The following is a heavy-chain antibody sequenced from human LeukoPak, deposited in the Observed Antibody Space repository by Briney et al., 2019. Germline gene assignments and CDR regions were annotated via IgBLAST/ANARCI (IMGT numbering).Heavy chain of an antibody. Sequence: PGGSLRLSCAASGFTVSSNYMSWVRQAPGKGLEWIGEIYHSGSTNYNPSLKSRVTISVDKSKNQFSLKLSSVTAADTAVYHCAMTGRKSYYYMDVWGKGTTVTVSS. CDR1: GFTVSSNY. J-gene: IGHJ6*03. CDR2: IYHSGST. V-gene: IGHV4-4*02. CDR3: AMTGRKSYYYMDV. D-gene: IGHD1-14*01.